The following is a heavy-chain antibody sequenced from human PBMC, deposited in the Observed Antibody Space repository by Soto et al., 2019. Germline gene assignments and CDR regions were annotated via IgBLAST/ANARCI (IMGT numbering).Heavy chain of an antibody. D-gene: IGHD6-19*01. CDR1: GYTFTSYA. Sequence: GASVKVSCKASGYTFTSYAMHWVRQAPGQRLEWMGWINAGNGNTKYSQKFQGRVTITRDTSASTAYMELSSLRSEDTAVYYCATNHDVLNSSGWSTYAFDIWGQGTMVTVSS. V-gene: IGHV1-3*01. CDR3: ATNHDVLNSSGWSTYAFDI. J-gene: IGHJ3*02. CDR2: INAGNGNT.